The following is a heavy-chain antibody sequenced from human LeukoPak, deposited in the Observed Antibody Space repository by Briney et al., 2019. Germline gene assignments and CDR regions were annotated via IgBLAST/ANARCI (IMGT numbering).Heavy chain of an antibody. CDR2: INPSGGST. CDR3: ARGEGYYGSGSYYNNWFDP. CDR1: GYTFTSYY. D-gene: IGHD3-10*01. Sequence: ASVKVSCKASGYTFTSYYMHWVRQAPGQGLEWMGIINPSGGSTSYAQKFQGRVTMTRDTSTSTAYMELSSLRSEDTAVYYCARGEGYYGSGSYYNNWFDPWGQGTLVTVSS. J-gene: IGHJ5*02. V-gene: IGHV1-46*01.